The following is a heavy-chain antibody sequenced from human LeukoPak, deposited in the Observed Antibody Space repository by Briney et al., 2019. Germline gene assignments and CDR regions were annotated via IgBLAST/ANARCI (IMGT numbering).Heavy chain of an antibody. J-gene: IGHJ3*02. CDR2: IYPGDSDT. CDR3: ARTGYHYGSGSHYAFDI. Sequence: GESLEISCRASGYTFSNQWIGWVRQMPGKGLEWMGIIYPGDSDTRYSPSFQGQVTISVDKSITTAYLEWSSLKASDTAMYYCARTGYHYGSGSHYAFDIWGQGTMVTVSS. D-gene: IGHD3-10*01. V-gene: IGHV5-51*01. CDR1: GYTFSNQW.